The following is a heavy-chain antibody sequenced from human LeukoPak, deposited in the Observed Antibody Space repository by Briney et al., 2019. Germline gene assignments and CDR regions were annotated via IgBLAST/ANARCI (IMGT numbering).Heavy chain of an antibody. CDR1: GFPFDDYA. D-gene: IGHD3-22*01. J-gene: IGHJ4*02. Sequence: GGSLRLSCAASGFPFDDYAMHWVRQAPGKGLEWVSGISWNSGSIGYADSVKGRFTISRDNAKNSLYLQMNSLRAEDTALYYCAKEMGYYDSSGYSAFDYWGQGTLVTVSS. CDR2: ISWNSGSI. CDR3: AKEMGYYDSSGYSAFDY. V-gene: IGHV3-9*01.